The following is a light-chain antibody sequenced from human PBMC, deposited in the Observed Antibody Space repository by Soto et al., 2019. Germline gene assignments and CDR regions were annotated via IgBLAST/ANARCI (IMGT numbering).Light chain of an antibody. CDR1: QSIRRNY. Sequence: IVLTQSPGTLSLSPGERVTVSGRASQSIRRNYLAWYQQKPGLAPRLIMYHGSRRSAGTPDRFSGSGSGTDLRITISRLEPEDFAVYYCKQHGSLVXGLTCGGVTKV. CDR2: HGS. CDR3: KQHGSLVXGLT. J-gene: IGKJ4*01. V-gene: IGKV3-20*01.